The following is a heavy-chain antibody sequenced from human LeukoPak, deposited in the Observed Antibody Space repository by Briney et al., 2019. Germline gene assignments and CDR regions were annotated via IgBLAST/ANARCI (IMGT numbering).Heavy chain of an antibody. Sequence: ASETLSLTCTVSGGSISSYCWSWIRQPPGKGLEWIGYIYYSGSTNYNPSLKSRVTISVDTSKNQFSLKLSSVTAADTAVYYCAREADDYSNYYYMDVWGKGTTVTVSS. V-gene: IGHV4-59*01. CDR3: AREADDYSNYYYMDV. J-gene: IGHJ6*03. CDR1: GGSISSYC. CDR2: IYYSGST. D-gene: IGHD4-11*01.